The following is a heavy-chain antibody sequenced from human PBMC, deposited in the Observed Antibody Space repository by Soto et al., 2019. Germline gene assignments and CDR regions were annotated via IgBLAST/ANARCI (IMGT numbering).Heavy chain of an antibody. D-gene: IGHD6-13*01. V-gene: IGHV1-18*01. Sequence: QVQLKQSGPEVRKPGASVRVSCKASGYIFTNFGISWVRQAPGQGLEWMGWISGYNDNTHYAQKLQGRVSMTTDTSTGTAYMDLRSLRSYDTAIYYCVRDSSSWFYYYYGMDVWGQGTTVTVSS. CDR3: VRDSSSWFYYYYGMDV. J-gene: IGHJ6*02. CDR2: ISGYNDNT. CDR1: GYIFTNFG.